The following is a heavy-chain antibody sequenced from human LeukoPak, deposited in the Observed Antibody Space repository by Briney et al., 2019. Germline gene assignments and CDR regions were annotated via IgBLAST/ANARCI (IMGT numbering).Heavy chain of an antibody. CDR2: IYPGDSDT. D-gene: IGHD2-15*01. Sequence: GESLKISFKGSGYSFTSYWIGWVRQMPGKGLEWMGIIYPGDSDTRYSPSFQGQVTISADKSISTAYLQRSSLKASDTAMYYCARQAGYCSGGSCYSDRYFDYWGQGTLVTVSS. V-gene: IGHV5-51*01. J-gene: IGHJ4*02. CDR1: GYSFTSYW. CDR3: ARQAGYCSGGSCYSDRYFDY.